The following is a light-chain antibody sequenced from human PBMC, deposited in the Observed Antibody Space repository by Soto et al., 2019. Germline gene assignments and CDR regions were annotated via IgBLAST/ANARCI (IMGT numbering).Light chain of an antibody. CDR2: EGN. CDR3: CAYAGSNTLV. V-gene: IGLV2-23*01. J-gene: IGLJ2*01. CDR1: SSDVGSHPL. Sequence: QSALTQPASVSGSPGQSITISCAGTSSDVGSHPLVSWYQQHPGKAPKLMISEGNKRPSGVSNRFSASKSGNTASLTISGLQAEDEADYYCCAYAGSNTLVFGGGTKLTVL.